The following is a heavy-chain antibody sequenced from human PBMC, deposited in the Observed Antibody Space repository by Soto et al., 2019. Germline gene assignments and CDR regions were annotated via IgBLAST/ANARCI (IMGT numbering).Heavy chain of an antibody. D-gene: IGHD2-2*01. J-gene: IGHJ5*02. V-gene: IGHV1-18*01. CDR1: GYIFINYG. CDR2: ISGYNGNT. CDR3: ARDEVPAANWLDR. Sequence: ASVKVSCKASGYIFINYGITWVRQAPGQGLEWMGWISGYNGNTKYADKLQGRVTMTTDTSTTTAYMELRSLRSDDTAVYYCARDEVPAANWLDRWGQGTLVTVS.